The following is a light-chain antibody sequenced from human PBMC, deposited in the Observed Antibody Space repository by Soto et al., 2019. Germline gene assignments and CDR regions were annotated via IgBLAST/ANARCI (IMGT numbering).Light chain of an antibody. CDR2: DDT. J-gene: IGLJ2*01. CDR3: QVWDSSGDHVV. Sequence: SYELTEPPSVSVAPGQTARITCGGNNIGSKSVNWYQQKPGQAPVLVVYDDTDRPSGIPERFSGSNSGNTATLTISRVEAGDEADYWCQVWDSSGDHVVFGGGTQLTVL. V-gene: IGLV3-21*02. CDR1: NIGSKS.